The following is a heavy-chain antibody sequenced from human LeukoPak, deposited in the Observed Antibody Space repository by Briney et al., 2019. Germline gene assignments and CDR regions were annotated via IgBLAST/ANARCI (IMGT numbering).Heavy chain of an antibody. J-gene: IGHJ4*02. Sequence: GGSLRLSCVASGFTFSVYEMNWVRQAPGKGLEWVSYISSSGSAIYYVDSVKGRFTVSRDNAQNSLFLELNSLRGEDTAVYYCARERNFYYFDYWGQGALVTVSS. CDR2: ISSSGSAI. D-gene: IGHD3-3*01. V-gene: IGHV3-48*03. CDR3: ARERNFYYFDY. CDR1: GFTFSVYE.